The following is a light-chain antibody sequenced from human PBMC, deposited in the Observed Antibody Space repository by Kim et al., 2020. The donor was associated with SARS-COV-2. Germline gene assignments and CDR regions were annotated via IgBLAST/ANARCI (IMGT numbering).Light chain of an antibody. V-gene: IGLV2-11*01. CDR2: DVS. Sequence: GQSVTISCTGTSSDVGGYNYVSWYQQPPGKAPKLMIYDVSKRPSGVPDRFSGSKSGNAASLTISGLQAEDEADYYCCSYAGSYTLVFGGGTKLTVL. CDR3: CSYAGSYTLV. J-gene: IGLJ3*02. CDR1: SSDVGGYNY.